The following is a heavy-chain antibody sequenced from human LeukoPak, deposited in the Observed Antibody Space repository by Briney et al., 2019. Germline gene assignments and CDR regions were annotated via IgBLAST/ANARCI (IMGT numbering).Heavy chain of an antibody. D-gene: IGHD6-13*01. J-gene: IGHJ6*03. V-gene: IGHV4-59*01. Sequence: SETLSLTCTVSGVSISSYYWSWIRQPPGKGLEGIGDIYYSGSTNYNPSLKSRVTISVDTSKNQFSLKLSSVTAADTAVYYCARGEYSSSWLGNYYYMDVWGKGTTVTISS. CDR3: ARGEYSSSWLGNYYYMDV. CDR2: IYYSGST. CDR1: GVSISSYY.